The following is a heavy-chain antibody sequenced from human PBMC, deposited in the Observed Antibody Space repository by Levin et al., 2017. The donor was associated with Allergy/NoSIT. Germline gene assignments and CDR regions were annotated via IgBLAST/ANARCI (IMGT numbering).Heavy chain of an antibody. CDR1: GFTLDDYA. J-gene: IGHJ6*02. CDR3: AKDRTTGYSSSWPYYYYYGLDV. V-gene: IGHV3-9*01. D-gene: IGHD6-13*01. Sequence: QSGGSLRLSCAASGFTLDDYAMHWVRQAPGKGLEWVSGISWNSGTIGYADSVKGRFTISRDNAKNSVYLQMNSLRAEDTALYYCAKDRTTGYSSSWPYYYYYGLDVWGQGTTVTVAS. CDR2: ISWNSGTI.